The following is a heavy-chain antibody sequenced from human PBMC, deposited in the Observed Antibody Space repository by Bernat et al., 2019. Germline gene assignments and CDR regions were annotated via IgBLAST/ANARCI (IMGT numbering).Heavy chain of an antibody. CDR2: IYSGGST. Sequence: EVQLVESGGGLVQPGGSLRLSCAASGFTVSSNYMSWVRQAPGKGLEWVSVIYSGGSTYYADSVKGRLTISRDNSKNTLYLQMNSLRAEDTAVYYCARLDGYLPRELWYFDLWGRGTLVTVSS. CDR3: ARLDGYLPRELWYFDL. D-gene: IGHD5-24*01. J-gene: IGHJ2*01. CDR1: GFTVSSNY. V-gene: IGHV3-66*04.